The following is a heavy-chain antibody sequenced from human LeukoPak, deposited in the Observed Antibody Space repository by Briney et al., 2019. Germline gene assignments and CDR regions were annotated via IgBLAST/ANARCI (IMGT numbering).Heavy chain of an antibody. Sequence: PSETLSLTCAVSGYSISSGYYWGWIRQPPGKGLEWIGSIYHSGSTYYNPSLKSRVTISVDTSKNQFSLKLSSVTAADTAVYYCARQPWYYYGSAPDYCGQGTLVTVSS. CDR3: ARQPWYYYGSAPDY. D-gene: IGHD3-10*01. J-gene: IGHJ4*02. CDR2: IYHSGST. CDR1: GYSISSGYY. V-gene: IGHV4-38-2*01.